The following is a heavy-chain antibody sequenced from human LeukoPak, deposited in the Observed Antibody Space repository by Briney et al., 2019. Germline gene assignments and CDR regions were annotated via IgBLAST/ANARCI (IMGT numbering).Heavy chain of an antibody. CDR2: ISGSGGST. CDR3: ALPDYDILTGPYRGRYGMDV. D-gene: IGHD3-9*01. V-gene: IGHV3-23*01. J-gene: IGHJ6*02. Sequence: GGSLRLSCAASGFTFSSYAMSWVRQAPGKGLEWVSAISGSGGSTYYADSVKGRFTISRDNSKNTLYLQMNSLRAEDTAVYYCALPDYDILTGPYRGRYGMDVWGQGTTVTVSS. CDR1: GFTFSSYA.